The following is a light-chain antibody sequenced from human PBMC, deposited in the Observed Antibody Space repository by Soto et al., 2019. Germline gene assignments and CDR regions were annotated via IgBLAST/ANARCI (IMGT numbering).Light chain of an antibody. CDR1: SSDVGGYNS. CDR3: SSYTSSSSTLYV. J-gene: IGLJ1*01. Sequence: QSALTQPASVSGSPGQSITISCTGTSSDVGGYNSVSWYQQHPGKAPKLMIYDVSNRPSGVSNRFSGSKSGNTASLTISGLQAEDAADYYCSSYTSSSSTLYVFGTGTKLTVL. CDR2: DVS. V-gene: IGLV2-14*01.